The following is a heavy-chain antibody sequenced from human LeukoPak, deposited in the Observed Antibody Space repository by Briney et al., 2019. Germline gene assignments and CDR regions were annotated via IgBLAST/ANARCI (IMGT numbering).Heavy chain of an antibody. CDR3: ARARCGGDCYWGPNWFDP. Sequence: SETLSLTCTVSGASISNRNYYWGWIRQPPVKGLEWIAIIHYNGATYYNPSLKSRVTIFLDTSRNQFSLKLSSVTAADTAVYYCARARCGGDCYWGPNWFDPWGQGTLVTVSS. J-gene: IGHJ5*02. V-gene: IGHV4-39*07. CDR1: GASISNRNYY. D-gene: IGHD2-21*02. CDR2: IHYNGAT.